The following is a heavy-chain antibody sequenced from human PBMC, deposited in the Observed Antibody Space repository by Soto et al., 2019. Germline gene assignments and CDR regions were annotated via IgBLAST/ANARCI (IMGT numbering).Heavy chain of an antibody. V-gene: IGHV3-33*05. J-gene: IGHJ3*02. D-gene: IGHD6-6*01. Sequence: GGSLRLSCASSGFTFSSYGMHWVRQAPGKGLEWVGVVLFDGRNQNYADSVKGRFTISRDNAKNTLFLQMNSLRAEDTAVYFCARDLPEYSRSSAAFDIWGQGTMVTVSS. CDR3: ARDLPEYSRSSAAFDI. CDR2: VLFDGRNQ. CDR1: GFTFSSYG.